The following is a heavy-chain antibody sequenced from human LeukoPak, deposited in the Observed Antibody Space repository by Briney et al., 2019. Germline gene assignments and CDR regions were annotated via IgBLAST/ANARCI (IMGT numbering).Heavy chain of an antibody. CDR1: GFTFSSYS. J-gene: IGHJ4*02. V-gene: IGHV3-21*01. Sequence: GGSLRLSCAASGFTFSSYSMNWVRQAPGKGLEWVSSISSSSSYKYYTDSVKGRFTISRDNAKNSLYLQMNSLRAEDTAVYYCARSAAGTYYWGQGALFTVSS. CDR2: ISSSSSYK. D-gene: IGHD1-1*01. CDR3: ARSAAGTYY.